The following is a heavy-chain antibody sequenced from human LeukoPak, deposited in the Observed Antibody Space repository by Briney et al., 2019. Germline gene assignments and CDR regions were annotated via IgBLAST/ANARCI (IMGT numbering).Heavy chain of an antibody. D-gene: IGHD3-16*01. CDR1: GGSISSYY. CDR3: ARVKDDTWGRDHWFDP. CDR2: IYYSGST. Sequence: SETLSLTCTVSGGSISSYYWSWIRQPPGKGLEWIGYIYYSGSTNYNPSLKSRVTISVDTSKNQFSLKLSSVTAADTAVYYCARVKDDTWGRDHWFDPWGQGTLVTVSS. J-gene: IGHJ5*02. V-gene: IGHV4-59*08.